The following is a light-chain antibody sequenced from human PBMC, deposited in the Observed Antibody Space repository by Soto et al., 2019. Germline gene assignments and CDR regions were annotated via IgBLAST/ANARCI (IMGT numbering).Light chain of an antibody. Sequence: QSALTQPASVSGSPGQPITISCTGTSSDVGGYNYVSWFQHHPGKAPKLLIYEVSDRPSGVSDRFSGSKSGNTASLTISGLQAEDEADYYCSSYTSSYTRVFGGGTKLTVL. J-gene: IGLJ3*02. CDR2: EVS. V-gene: IGLV2-14*01. CDR3: SSYTSSYTRV. CDR1: SSDVGGYNY.